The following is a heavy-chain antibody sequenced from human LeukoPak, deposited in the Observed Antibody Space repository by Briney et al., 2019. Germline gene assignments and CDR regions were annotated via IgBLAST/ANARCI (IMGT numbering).Heavy chain of an antibody. Sequence: ASVKVSCKASGYTFTSYGISWVRQAPGQGLEWMGWMNPNSGNTGYAQKFQGRVTMTRNTSISTAYMELSSLRSEDTAVYYCARGHIVVVPAAVDNWFDPWGQGTLVTVSS. D-gene: IGHD2-2*01. CDR2: MNPNSGNT. CDR1: GYTFTSYG. CDR3: ARGHIVVVPAAVDNWFDP. V-gene: IGHV1-8*02. J-gene: IGHJ5*02.